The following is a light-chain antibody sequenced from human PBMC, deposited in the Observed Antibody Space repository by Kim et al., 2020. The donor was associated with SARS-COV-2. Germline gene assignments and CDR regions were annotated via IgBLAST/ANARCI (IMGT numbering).Light chain of an antibody. V-gene: IGKV3-20*01. J-gene: IGKJ4*01. CDR2: GAS. Sequence: EIVLTQSTGTLSLSPGERATLSCRASQSVSSSYLAWYQQKPGQAPRLLIYGASSRATGIPDRFSGSGSGTDFTLTISRLEPEDFAVYYCQQYGSSPLTFGGGTKLEI. CDR3: QQYGSSPLT. CDR1: QSVSSSY.